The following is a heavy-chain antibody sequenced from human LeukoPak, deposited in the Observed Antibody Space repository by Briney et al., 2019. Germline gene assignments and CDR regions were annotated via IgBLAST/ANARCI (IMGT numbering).Heavy chain of an antibody. CDR2: IYYSGST. Sequence: PSETLSLTCTVSGVSVSSGSYYWSWIRQPPGKGLEWIGYIYYSGSTNYNPSLKSRVTISVDTSKNQFSLKLSSVTAADTAVYYCVRDGPTVWGSYRYYYYGMDVWGQGTTVTVSS. CDR1: GVSVSSGSYY. V-gene: IGHV4-61*01. J-gene: IGHJ6*02. D-gene: IGHD3-16*02. CDR3: VRDGPTVWGSYRYYYYGMDV.